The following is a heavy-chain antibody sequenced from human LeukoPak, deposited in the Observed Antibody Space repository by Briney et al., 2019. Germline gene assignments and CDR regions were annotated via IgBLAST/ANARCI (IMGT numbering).Heavy chain of an antibody. J-gene: IGHJ4*02. CDR1: GDSFSSSSFH. CDR3: VRIYYDSSGYYLTDYYFDS. V-gene: IGHV4-39*01. CDR2: SHYSGIT. D-gene: IGHD3-22*01. Sequence: PSETLSLTCTVSGDSFSSSSFHWGWIRQPPGRGLEWVASSHYSGITYYSPSLKSRVTVSVDTSRDRFSLQLSSVTAAYTAVYYCVRIYYDSSGYYLTDYYFDSWGQGTLVTVSS.